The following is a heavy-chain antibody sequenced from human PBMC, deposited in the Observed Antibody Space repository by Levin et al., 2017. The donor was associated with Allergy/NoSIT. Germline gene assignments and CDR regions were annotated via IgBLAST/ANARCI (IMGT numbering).Heavy chain of an antibody. Sequence: GGSLRLSCAASGFTFSDYYMSWIRQAPGKGLEWVSYISSSGSTIYYADSVKGRFTISRDNAKNSLYLQMNSLRAEDTAVYYCARDQDYDSSNLDYWGQGTLVTVSS. CDR2: ISSSGSTI. CDR3: ARDQDYDSSNLDY. V-gene: IGHV3-11*01. CDR1: GFTFSDYY. D-gene: IGHD3-22*01. J-gene: IGHJ4*02.